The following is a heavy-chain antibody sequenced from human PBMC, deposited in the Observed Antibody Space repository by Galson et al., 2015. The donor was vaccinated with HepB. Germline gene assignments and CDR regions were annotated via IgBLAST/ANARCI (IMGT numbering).Heavy chain of an antibody. CDR3: AHLGYCSGATCYPNFIRWFDP. CDR2: ICWDDEK. D-gene: IGHD2-15*01. CDR1: GFSFSTSEVG. V-gene: IGHV2-5*02. J-gene: IGHJ5*02. Sequence: PALVKPTQALTLTCTFSGFSFSTSEVGVGWIRQPPGKALEWLALICWDDEKHYSPSLKSRLTISKDTSKNQVVLKMTDMDPVDTGTYYCAHLGYCSGATCYPNFIRWFDPWGQGILVTVSS.